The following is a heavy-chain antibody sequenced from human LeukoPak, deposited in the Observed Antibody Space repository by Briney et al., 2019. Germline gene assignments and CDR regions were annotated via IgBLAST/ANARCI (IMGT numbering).Heavy chain of an antibody. CDR3: ARGHQPPYYGMDV. CDR2: IIPILGIA. CDR1: GGTFSSYT. V-gene: IGHV1-69*02. J-gene: IGHJ6*02. Sequence: SVTVSCKASGGTFSSYTISWVRQAPGQGLECMGRIIPILGIANYAQKFQGRVTITADKSTSTAYMELNSLRSEDTAVFYCARGHQPPYYGMDVWGQGTTVTVSS.